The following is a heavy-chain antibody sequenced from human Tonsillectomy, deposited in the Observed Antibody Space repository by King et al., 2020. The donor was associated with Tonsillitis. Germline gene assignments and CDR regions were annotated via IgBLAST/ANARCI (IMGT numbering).Heavy chain of an antibody. CDR3: AKDSGLIIGLRCYQDAFDI. Sequence: VQLVESGGGVVQPGRSLRLSCAASGFTFSSYGMHWVRQAPGKGLEWVAFIRYDGSNKYYADSVKGRFTISRDNSKNTLYLQMNRLRAEDTAVYYCAKDSGLIIGLRCYQDAFDIWGQGTMVTVSS. D-gene: IGHD3/OR15-3a*01. J-gene: IGHJ3*02. CDR1: GFTFSSYG. CDR2: IRYDGSNK. V-gene: IGHV3-30*02.